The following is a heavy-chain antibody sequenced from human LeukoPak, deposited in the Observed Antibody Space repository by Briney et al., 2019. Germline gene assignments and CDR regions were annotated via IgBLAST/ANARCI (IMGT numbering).Heavy chain of an antibody. CDR2: ISHTGSS. CDR1: GYSISNGHY. CDR3: ARSGEGATYYFDY. D-gene: IGHD1-26*01. Sequence: SETLSLTCTVSGYSISNGHYWGWIRQPPGKGLEWIGSISHTGSSYYNPSLKSRVTISVDTSKNQFSLKLSSVTAADTAVYYCARSGEGATYYFDYWGQGTLVTVSS. J-gene: IGHJ4*02. V-gene: IGHV4-38-2*02.